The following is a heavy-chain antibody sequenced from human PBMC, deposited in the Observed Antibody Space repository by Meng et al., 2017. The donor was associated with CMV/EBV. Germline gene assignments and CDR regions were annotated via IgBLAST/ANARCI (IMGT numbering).Heavy chain of an antibody. CDR1: GGTFNNYA. J-gene: IGHJ6*02. Sequence: SVKVSCKASGGTFNNYAITWVRQAPGQGLEWMGGVIPRLGVPDFAQKFQGRLTITADKATSVVNMELSSLTSEDTAVYYCASHFHLGYCNTPTCYRSFDPWGQGTTVTVSS. D-gene: IGHD2-15*01. CDR2: VIPRLGVP. V-gene: IGHV1-69*10. CDR3: ASHFHLGYCNTPTCYRSFDP.